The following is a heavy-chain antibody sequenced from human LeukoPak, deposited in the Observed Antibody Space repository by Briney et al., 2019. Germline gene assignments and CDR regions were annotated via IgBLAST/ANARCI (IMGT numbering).Heavy chain of an antibody. J-gene: IGHJ5*01. V-gene: IGHV4-38-2*02. D-gene: IGHD3-3*01. CDR2: IYHSGST. CDR3: AKDGGIYDFPFDS. Sequence: PSETLSLTCTVSGYSISSGYYWGWIRQPPGKGLAWIGSIYHSGSTNYNPSLKSRVNMSVDTSKNQFSLTLSSVTAADTAVYYCAKDGGIYDFPFDSWGQGTLVTVSS. CDR1: GYSISSGYY.